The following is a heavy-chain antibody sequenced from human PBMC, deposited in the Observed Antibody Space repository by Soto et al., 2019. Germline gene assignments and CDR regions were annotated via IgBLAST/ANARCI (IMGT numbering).Heavy chain of an antibody. D-gene: IGHD3-22*01. CDR1: GYSFNTYW. Sequence: GESLKISCKAFGYSFNTYWIGWVRQLPGKGLEWMGIIYPDDSDTRYSPSFQGQVTISADKSFTTVYLQWNSLKASDTAIYYCARPGYYDSSGFFNFDHWGQGTLVTVSS. V-gene: IGHV5-51*01. J-gene: IGHJ4*02. CDR3: ARPGYYDSSGFFNFDH. CDR2: IYPDDSDT.